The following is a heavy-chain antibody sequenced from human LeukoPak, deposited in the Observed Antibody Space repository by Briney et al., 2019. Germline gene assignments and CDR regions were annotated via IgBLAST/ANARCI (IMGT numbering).Heavy chain of an antibody. CDR1: GFPFSSYE. CDR2: ISSSGSAI. Sequence: GGSLRLSCAASGFPFSSYEMNWVRQAPGKGLEWVSYISSSGSAIYYADSVKGRFTISRDNAKNSLYLQMNSLRAGDTAVYYCARGASVPAAFDYWGQGTLVTVSS. V-gene: IGHV3-48*03. D-gene: IGHD2-2*01. CDR3: ARGASVPAAFDY. J-gene: IGHJ4*02.